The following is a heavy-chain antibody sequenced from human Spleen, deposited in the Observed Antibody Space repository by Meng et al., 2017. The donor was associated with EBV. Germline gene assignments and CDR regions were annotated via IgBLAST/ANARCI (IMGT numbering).Heavy chain of an antibody. J-gene: IGHJ4*02. CDR3: ARGKCSTTSCPIDH. Sequence: QVQLVQAGAEVKKPGASVKVSCKTSGYTFTSFEINWVRQATGQGLGWMGWMRPKSGNTGYAQKFQGRVTLTRNTSISTAYMELTNLRSEDTAIYYCARGKCSTTSCPIDHWGQGTLVTVSS. D-gene: IGHD2-2*01. CDR1: GYTFTSFE. V-gene: IGHV1-8*01. CDR2: MRPKSGNT.